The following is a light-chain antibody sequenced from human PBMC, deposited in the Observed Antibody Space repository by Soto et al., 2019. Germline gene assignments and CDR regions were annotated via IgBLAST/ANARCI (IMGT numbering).Light chain of an antibody. CDR1: QSVLYSSNNKNY. CDR2: WAS. V-gene: IGKV4-1*01. J-gene: IGKJ1*01. Sequence: DIVMTQSPDSLAVSLGERATINCKSSQSVLYSSNNKNYLAWYRQKPGQPPKVLIYWASTRESGVPDRFSGSGSGTDFTLTISSLQAEDVAVYYCQQYYSIPRTFGQGTKVEIK. CDR3: QQYYSIPRT.